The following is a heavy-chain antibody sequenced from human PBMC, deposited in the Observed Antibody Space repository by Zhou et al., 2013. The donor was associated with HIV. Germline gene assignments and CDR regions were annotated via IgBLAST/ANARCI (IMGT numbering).Heavy chain of an antibody. CDR1: GHSVRDLS. D-gene: IGHD1-26*01. J-gene: IGHJ1*01. Sequence: QVQLVQSGAEVKKPGTSVKVSCKVSGHSVRDLSMHWARQSPEKGLEWLGGFDPKENAYVYSENFQGRVIMTEDTSTKTASLQLNRLTYGDTATYFCARDWAYSGSYFFRLWGQGTMVTVSS. V-gene: IGHV1-24*01. CDR3: ARDWAYSGSYFFRL. CDR2: FDPKENAY.